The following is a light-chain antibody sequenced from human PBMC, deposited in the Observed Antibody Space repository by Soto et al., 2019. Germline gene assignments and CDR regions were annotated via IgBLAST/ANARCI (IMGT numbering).Light chain of an antibody. CDR3: QQADSFPLT. V-gene: IGKV1-12*01. Sequence: DIQMTQSPSSLSASVGDRVTITCRASQSISGWLAWYQQKPGKAPKLLIYAASSLQSGVPSRFSGIGSGTDFTLTINSLQPEDFATYYCQQADSFPLTFGGGTKVDIK. CDR2: AAS. J-gene: IGKJ4*01. CDR1: QSISGW.